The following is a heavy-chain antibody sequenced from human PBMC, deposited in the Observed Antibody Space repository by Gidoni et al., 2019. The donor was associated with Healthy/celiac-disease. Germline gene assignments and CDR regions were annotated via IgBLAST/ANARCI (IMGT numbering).Heavy chain of an antibody. CDR2: ISGSGGST. CDR3: AKGVVVVPAAINNWFDP. CDR1: GFTLSSYA. D-gene: IGHD2-2*01. Sequence: EVQLLESGGGLVQPGGSLRLSCAASGFTLSSYAMSWVRQAPGKGLEWVSAISGSGGSTYYADSVKGRFTISRDNSKNTLYLQMNSLRAEDTAVYYCAKGVVVVPAAINNWFDPWGQGTLVTVSS. J-gene: IGHJ5*02. V-gene: IGHV3-23*01.